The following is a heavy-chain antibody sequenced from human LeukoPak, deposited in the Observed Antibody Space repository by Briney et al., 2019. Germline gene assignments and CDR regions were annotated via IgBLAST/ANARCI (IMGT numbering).Heavy chain of an antibody. Sequence: GGSLRLSCAASGFSFSTYTVSWVRQAPGKGLKYVASINQYGSGKCYVDSVKGRFTISRDNAKKSLYLQMNSLRAEDTAVYYCATLYLDYWGQGTLVT. V-gene: IGHV3-7*01. CDR1: GFSFSTYT. J-gene: IGHJ4*02. CDR3: ATLYLDY. CDR2: INQYGSGK.